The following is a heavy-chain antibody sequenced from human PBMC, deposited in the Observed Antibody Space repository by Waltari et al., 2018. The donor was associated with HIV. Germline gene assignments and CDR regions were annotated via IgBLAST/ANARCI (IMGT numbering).Heavy chain of an antibody. V-gene: IGHV1-69*01. J-gene: IGHJ3*02. CDR2: IIPIFGSP. CDR1: GGTFSNSA. D-gene: IGHD5-18*01. Sequence: QVQPVQSGAEVKKPGSSVQASCKASGGTFSNSAINWVRQAPGQGLEWMGGIIPIFGSPNYAQKFQGRVTITADESTSTVYMKLSSLRSEDTAVYYCASASRDTAMGAFDIWGQGTMVTVSS. CDR3: ASASRDTAMGAFDI.